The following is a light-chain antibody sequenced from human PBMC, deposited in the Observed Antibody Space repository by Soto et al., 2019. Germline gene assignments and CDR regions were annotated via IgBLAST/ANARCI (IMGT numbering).Light chain of an antibody. J-gene: IGKJ1*01. CDR3: LQYYSTPRT. Sequence: DIVMTQSPDSLAVSLGERATINCKSSQSVLYSSNNKNYLAWYQQKPGQPPKLLIYWASTRESGVPDRFSGSGTGTDFTLTISSLHAEDVAVYYCLQYYSTPRTFGQGTKVEI. CDR1: QSVLYSSNNKNY. CDR2: WAS. V-gene: IGKV4-1*01.